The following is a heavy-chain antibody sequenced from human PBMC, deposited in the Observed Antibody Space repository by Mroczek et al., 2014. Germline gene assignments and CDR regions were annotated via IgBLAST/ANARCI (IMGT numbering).Heavy chain of an antibody. CDR2: IWYDGSNK. CDR1: GFTFSSYG. J-gene: IGHJ4*02. CDR3: ARDPRATVTPTFDY. V-gene: IGHV3-33*01. Sequence: QVQLVQSGGGVVQPGRSLRLSCAASGFTFSSYGMHWVRQAPGKGLEWVAVIWYDGSNKYYADSVKGRFTISRDNSKNTLYLQMNSLRAEDTAVYYCARDPRATVTPTFDYWGQGTLVTVSS. D-gene: IGHD4-11*01.